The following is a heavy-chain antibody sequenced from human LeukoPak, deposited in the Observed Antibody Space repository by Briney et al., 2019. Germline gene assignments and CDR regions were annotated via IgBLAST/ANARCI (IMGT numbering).Heavy chain of an antibody. Sequence: GGSLRLSCAASGFTFSSYGMHWVRQAPGKGLEWVAVIWYDGSNKYYADSVKGRFTISRDNSKSTLYLQMNSLRAEDTAVYYCAKESSSGYYYDAFDIWGQGTMVTVSS. D-gene: IGHD3-22*01. CDR2: IWYDGSNK. CDR3: AKESSSGYYYDAFDI. V-gene: IGHV3-33*06. J-gene: IGHJ3*02. CDR1: GFTFSSYG.